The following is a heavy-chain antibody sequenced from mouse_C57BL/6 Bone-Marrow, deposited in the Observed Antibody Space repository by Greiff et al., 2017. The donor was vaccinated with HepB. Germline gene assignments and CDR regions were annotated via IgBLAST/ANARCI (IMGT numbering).Heavy chain of an antibody. Sequence: QVQLQQPGTELVKPGASVKLSCKASGYTFTSYWMHWVKQRPGQGLEWIGVINPGSGGTNYNEKFKGKATLTADKSSSTAYMQLSSLTSEDSAVYFCARTRLGYFDYWGQGTTLTVSS. D-gene: IGHD4-1*01. V-gene: IGHV1-53*01. CDR3: ARTRLGYFDY. J-gene: IGHJ2*01. CDR2: INPGSGGT. CDR1: GYTFTSYW.